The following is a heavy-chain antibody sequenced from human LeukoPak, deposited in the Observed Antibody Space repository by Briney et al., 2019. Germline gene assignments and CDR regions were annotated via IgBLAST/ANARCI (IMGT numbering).Heavy chain of an antibody. D-gene: IGHD3-22*01. CDR3: ASHYYDSSGYYYGFDY. J-gene: IGHJ4*02. V-gene: IGHV1-2*02. CDR2: INPNSGGT. CDR1: GYTFTGYY. Sequence: ASVKVSCKASGYTFTGYYMHWVRQAPGQGLEWMGWINPNSGGTNYAQKFQGRVTMTRDTSISTAYMELSRLRSDDTAVYYYASHYYDSSGYYYGFDYWGQGTLVTVSS.